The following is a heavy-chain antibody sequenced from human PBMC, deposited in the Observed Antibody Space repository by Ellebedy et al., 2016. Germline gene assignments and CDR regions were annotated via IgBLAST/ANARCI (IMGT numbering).Heavy chain of an antibody. Sequence: ASVKVSCXASGYTFTSYYMHWVRQAPGQGLEWMGIINPSGGSTSYAQKFQGRVTMTRDTSTSTVYMELSSLRSEDTAVYYCARDLSPYRKSDYGSGRLSPNWFDPWGQGTLVTVSS. CDR1: GYTFTSYY. J-gene: IGHJ5*02. V-gene: IGHV1-46*01. D-gene: IGHD3-10*01. CDR3: ARDLSPYRKSDYGSGRLSPNWFDP. CDR2: INPSGGST.